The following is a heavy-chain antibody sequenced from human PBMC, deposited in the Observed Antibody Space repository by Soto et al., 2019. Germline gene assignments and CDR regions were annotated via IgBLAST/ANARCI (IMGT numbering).Heavy chain of an antibody. CDR3: ARLDDYGDYFDY. J-gene: IGHJ4*02. V-gene: IGHV3-53*01. D-gene: IGHD4-17*01. CDR1: GFTVSSNY. CDR2: IYSGGST. Sequence: GGSLRLYCAASGFTVSSNYMSWVRQAPGKGLEWVSVIYSGGSTYYADSVKGRFTISRDNSKNTLYLQMNSLRAEDTAVYYCARLDDYGDYFDYWGQGTLVTVSS.